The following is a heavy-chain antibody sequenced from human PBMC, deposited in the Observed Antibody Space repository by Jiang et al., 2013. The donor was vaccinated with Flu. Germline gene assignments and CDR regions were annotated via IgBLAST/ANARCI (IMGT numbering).Heavy chain of an antibody. CDR2: IFSNDRK. D-gene: IGHD2-2*01. CDR1: GFSLNNPRMG. CDR3: ARIVVPAAVIHS. J-gene: IGHJ4*02. V-gene: IGHV2-26*01. Sequence: KPTQTLTLTCTVSGFSLNNPRMGWSWIRQPPGKALEWLAHIFSNDRKSYSTSLRNRLTISKDTSKSQVVLTMTNMDPMDTATYYCARIVVPAAVIHSWDQGTLVTVSS.